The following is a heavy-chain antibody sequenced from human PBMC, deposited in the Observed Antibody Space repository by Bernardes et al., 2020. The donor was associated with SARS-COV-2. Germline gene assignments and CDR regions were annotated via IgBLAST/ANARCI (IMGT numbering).Heavy chain of an antibody. CDR2: ISGSGGST. CDR3: AKCIQGSYAMDV. Sequence: GGSLRLSCAASGFTFNTYSLTWVRQAPGKGLEWVSGISGSGGSTYYADSVKGRFTISRDNSNNTLYLEMNSLKADDTAIYFCAKCIQGSYAMDVWGQGTTVTVSS. V-gene: IGHV3-23*01. D-gene: IGHD5-18*01. J-gene: IGHJ6*02. CDR1: GFTFNTYS.